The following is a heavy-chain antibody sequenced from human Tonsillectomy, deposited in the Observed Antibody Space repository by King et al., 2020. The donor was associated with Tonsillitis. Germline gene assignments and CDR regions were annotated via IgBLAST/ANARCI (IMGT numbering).Heavy chain of an antibody. CDR1: GFTFSSYG. CDR3: AKPSRGRDYFAY. J-gene: IGHJ4*02. Sequence: LQLVESGGGVVQPGGSLRLSCAASGFTFSSYGMHWVRQAPGKGLEWVAFIRYDGSNKYYADSVKGRFTISRDNSKNTLYLQMNSLRAEDTAVYYCAKPSRGRDYFAYWGQGPLVTVSS. CDR2: IRYDGSNK. V-gene: IGHV3-30*02. D-gene: IGHD2-2*01.